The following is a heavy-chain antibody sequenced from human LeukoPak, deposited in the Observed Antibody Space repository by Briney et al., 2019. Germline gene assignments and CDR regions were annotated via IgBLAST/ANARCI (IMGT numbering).Heavy chain of an antibody. CDR2: VNPSGGST. V-gene: IGHV1-46*01. CDR1: GYTFTGYY. J-gene: IGHJ5*02. CDR3: ARGVFVVVVPAAQPKFDP. D-gene: IGHD2-2*01. Sequence: GASVKVSCKASGYTFTGYYMHWVRQAPGQGLEWMGVVNPSGGSTSYAQKLQGRVTMTRDTSTTTVYMELSSLRSEDTAVYYCARGVFVVVVPAAQPKFDPWGQGTLVTVSS.